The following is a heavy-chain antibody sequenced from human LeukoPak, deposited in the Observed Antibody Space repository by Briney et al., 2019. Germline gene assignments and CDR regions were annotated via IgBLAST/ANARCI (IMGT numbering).Heavy chain of an antibody. CDR1: GGSIDRSSYY. CDR3: ARARGPDGSLAP. J-gene: IGHJ5*02. CDR2: IYYSGNT. Sequence: PSETLSLTCTVSGGSIDRSSYYWGWIRQPPGKGLEWIGSIYYSGNTYYNSSLKSRITISVNTTKNQVALKLSSVTAADTAVYYCARARGPDGSLAPWDQGNLVSVSS. D-gene: IGHD1-26*01. V-gene: IGHV4-39*01.